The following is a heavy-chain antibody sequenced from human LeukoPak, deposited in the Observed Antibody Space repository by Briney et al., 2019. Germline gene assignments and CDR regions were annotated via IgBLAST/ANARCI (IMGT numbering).Heavy chain of an antibody. CDR2: ISSSSSYI. V-gene: IGHV3-21*01. Sequence: GGSLRLSCAASGFTFSSYSMNWVRQAPGKGLEWVSSISSSSSYIYYADSVKGRFTISRDNAKNSLYLQMNSLRAEDTAVYYCERGGITMIVPRHWGQGTLVTVSS. J-gene: IGHJ4*02. CDR1: GFTFSSYS. CDR3: ERGGITMIVPRH. D-gene: IGHD3-22*01.